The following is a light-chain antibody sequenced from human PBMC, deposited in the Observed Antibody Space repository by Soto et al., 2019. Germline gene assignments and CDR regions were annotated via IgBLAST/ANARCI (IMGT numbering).Light chain of an antibody. CDR1: SSDVGGYDY. CDR2: EVS. J-gene: IGLJ2*01. Sequence: QSALTQPASVSGSPGQSITISCTGTSSDVGGYDYVSWYQQHPGKAPKLMIYEVSNRPSGVSNRFSGSILGNKAALTITGAQADDESDYYCVLYMGSGTSVFGGGTKLTVL. V-gene: IGLV2-14*01. CDR3: VLYMGSGTSV.